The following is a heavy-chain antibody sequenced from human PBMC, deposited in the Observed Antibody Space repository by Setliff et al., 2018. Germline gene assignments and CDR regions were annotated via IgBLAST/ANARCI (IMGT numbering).Heavy chain of an antibody. V-gene: IGHV4-39*01. CDR3: ARLSYYGSGSYYDFDS. CDR2: IYYSGST. D-gene: IGHD3-10*01. Sequence: PSETLSLTCTVSGDYISSQYWSWIRQPPGKGLEWIGSIYYSGSTYYSPSLKSRVTISVDTSKNQFSLKLTSLTAADTAVYYCARLSYYGSGSYYDFDSWGQGTLVTVSS. CDR1: GDYISSQY. J-gene: IGHJ4*02.